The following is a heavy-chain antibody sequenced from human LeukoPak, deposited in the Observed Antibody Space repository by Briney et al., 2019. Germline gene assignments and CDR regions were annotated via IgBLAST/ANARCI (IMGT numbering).Heavy chain of an antibody. J-gene: IGHJ4*02. D-gene: IGHD4-23*01. V-gene: IGHV4-34*01. CDR1: GGSFSGYY. CDR3: ASSGGPQPYYFDY. CDR2: INHSGST. Sequence: PSETLSLTCAVYGGSFSGYYWSWIRQPPGKGLEWIGEINHSGSTNYNPSLKSRVTMSVDTSKNQFSLKLSSVTAADTAVYYCASSGGPQPYYFDYWGQGTLVTVSS.